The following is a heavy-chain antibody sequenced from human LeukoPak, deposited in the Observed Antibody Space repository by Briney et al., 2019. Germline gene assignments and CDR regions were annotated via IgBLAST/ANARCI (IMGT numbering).Heavy chain of an antibody. V-gene: IGHV3-23*01. D-gene: IGHD2-21*02. CDR3: AKDVGTRDLYYFDY. J-gene: IGHJ4*02. CDR2: ISGSGGST. CDR1: GFTFSTYG. Sequence: TGGSLRLSCAASGFTFSTYGMHWVRQAPEKGLEWVSGISGSGGSTDYADSVKGRFTISRDNSKNAVYLQMTSPRAEDTAVYYCAKDVGTRDLYYFDYWGQGTLVTVSS.